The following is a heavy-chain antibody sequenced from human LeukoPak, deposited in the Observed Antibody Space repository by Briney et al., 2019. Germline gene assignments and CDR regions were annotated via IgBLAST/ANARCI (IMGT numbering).Heavy chain of an antibody. V-gene: IGHV4-39*07. D-gene: IGHD6-19*01. CDR2: IYYSGST. Sequence: SETLSLTCTVSGGSISSSSYYWGWIRQPPGKGLEWIGSIYYSGSTYYNPSLKSRVAISVDTSKNQFSLKLSSVAAADTAVYYCARTVGKAVAGLIYYYYCIDVWGKGTTVTVSS. CDR1: GGSISSSSYY. CDR3: ARTVGKAVAGLIYYYYCIDV. J-gene: IGHJ6*03.